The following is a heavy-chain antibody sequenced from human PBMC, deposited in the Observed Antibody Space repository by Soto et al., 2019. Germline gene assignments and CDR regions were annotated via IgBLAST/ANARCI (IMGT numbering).Heavy chain of an antibody. Sequence: SETLSLTCTVSGGSISSDYWSWIRQPPGKGLEWIGYIYYSGSTNYNPSLKSRVTISVDTSKNQFSLKLSSVTAADTAVYYCARDPDGYFDYWGQGTLVTVSS. J-gene: IGHJ4*02. V-gene: IGHV4-59*01. CDR1: GGSISSDY. CDR2: IYYSGST. CDR3: ARDPDGYFDY.